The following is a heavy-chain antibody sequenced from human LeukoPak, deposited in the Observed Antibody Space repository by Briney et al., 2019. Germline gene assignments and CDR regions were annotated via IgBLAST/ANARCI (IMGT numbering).Heavy chain of an antibody. D-gene: IGHD3-10*01. J-gene: IGHJ6*03. CDR1: RFTFSSYC. CDR3: AREDGPRSFYYYYYYYMDV. V-gene: IGHV3-74*01. Sequence: PGGSLRLSCAASRFTFSSYCMHCVRQAPGKRLVWVSRINTDGSSTSYADSVKGRFTISRYNAKNTLYLQMNSLRAEDTAVYYCAREDGPRSFYYYYYYYMDVWGKGTTVTVSS. CDR2: INTDGSST.